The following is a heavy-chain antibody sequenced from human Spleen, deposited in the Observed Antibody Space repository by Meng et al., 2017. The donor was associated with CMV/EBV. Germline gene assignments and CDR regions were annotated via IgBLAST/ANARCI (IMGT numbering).Heavy chain of an antibody. J-gene: IGHJ4*02. V-gene: IGHV4-31*02. CDR1: GASISRCGYY. CDR2: IHSRGST. CDR3: ARQGYSYGLELDS. D-gene: IGHD5-18*01. Sequence: SGASISRCGYYSGLVPQRPGMALECIGYIHSRGSTSYNPSLKSRLTMSVDSSKNQFSLRLNSVTAADTAVFYCARQGYSYGLELDSWGQGALVTVSS.